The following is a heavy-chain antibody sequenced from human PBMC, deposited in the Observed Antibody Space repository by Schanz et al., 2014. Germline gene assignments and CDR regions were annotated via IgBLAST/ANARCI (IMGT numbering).Heavy chain of an antibody. Sequence: EVQLVESGGGLVQPGGSLRLSCAASGFTFSSYGINWVRQAPGKGLEWVSYISSSSSAIYYADSVKGRFTISRDDAKNSLYLQMNSLRAEDTALYYCAKDRQNRVNRVGYYYGMDVWGQGTTVTVSS. CDR3: AKDRQNRVNRVGYYYGMDV. CDR1: GFTFSSYG. J-gene: IGHJ6*02. CDR2: ISSSSSAI. V-gene: IGHV3-48*04. D-gene: IGHD3-16*01.